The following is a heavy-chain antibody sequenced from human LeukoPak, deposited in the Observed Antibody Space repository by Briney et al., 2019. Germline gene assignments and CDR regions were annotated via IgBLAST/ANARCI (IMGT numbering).Heavy chain of an antibody. V-gene: IGHV3-23*01. Sequence: GGSLRLSCAASGFTFSSYAMSWVRQAPGKGLEWVSAISGSGGSTYYADSVKGRFTISRDNSKNTLYLQMNSLRAEDTAVYYCAKGRDCSSTSCYQPFDYWGQGTLDTVSS. D-gene: IGHD2-2*01. CDR2: ISGSGGST. J-gene: IGHJ4*02. CDR3: AKGRDCSSTSCYQPFDY. CDR1: GFTFSSYA.